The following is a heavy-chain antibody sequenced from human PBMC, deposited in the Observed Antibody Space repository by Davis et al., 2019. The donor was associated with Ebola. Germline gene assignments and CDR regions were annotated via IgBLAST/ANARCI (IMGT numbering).Heavy chain of an antibody. V-gene: IGHV3-11*04. D-gene: IGHD3-3*01. Sequence: GESLKISCAASGFTFSDYYMSWIRQAPGKGLEWVSYISSSSSTIYYADSVKGRFTISRDNAKNSLYLQMNSLRDEDTAVYYCARDRIRFLEWFDIWGQGTMVTVSS. J-gene: IGHJ3*02. CDR1: GFTFSDYY. CDR2: ISSSSSTI. CDR3: ARDRIRFLEWFDI.